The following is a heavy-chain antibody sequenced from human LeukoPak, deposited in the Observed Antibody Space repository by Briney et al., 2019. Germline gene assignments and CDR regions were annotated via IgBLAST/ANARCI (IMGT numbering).Heavy chain of an antibody. D-gene: IGHD6-13*01. Sequence: PGRSLRLSWAAPGFTFSSYAMHWVRQAPGKGLEWVAVISYDGSNKYYADSVKGRFTISRDNSKNTLYLQMNSLRAEDTAVYYCAREGHSGSSSFDYWGQGTLVTVSS. J-gene: IGHJ4*02. V-gene: IGHV3-30-3*01. CDR3: AREGHSGSSSFDY. CDR2: ISYDGSNK. CDR1: GFTFSSYA.